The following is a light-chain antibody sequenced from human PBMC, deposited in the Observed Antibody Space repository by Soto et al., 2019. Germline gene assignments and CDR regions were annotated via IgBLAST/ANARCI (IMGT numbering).Light chain of an antibody. J-gene: IGKJ1*01. CDR2: DES. CDR3: QQRTSWPPT. Sequence: IVLTQFPATLSLSPGERATVSCRASQSVVNSLIWYQQKPGQAPRLLIDDESNRATGIPARFTGSGSGTDSTLTISSLEPEDFEVYYCQQRTSWPPTFGQGTKVEIK. CDR1: QSVVNS. V-gene: IGKV3-11*01.